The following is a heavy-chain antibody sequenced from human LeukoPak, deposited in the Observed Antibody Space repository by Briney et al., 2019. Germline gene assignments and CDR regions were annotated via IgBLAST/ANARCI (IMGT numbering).Heavy chain of an antibody. J-gene: IGHJ3*02. CDR1: GGSISIYY. Sequence: PSETLSLTCTVSGGSISIYYWSWIRQPPGKGLEWIGYIYYSGSTNYNPSLKSRVTISVDTSKNQFSLKLSSVTAADTAVYYCARDSAILDAFDIWGQGTMVTVSS. D-gene: IGHD2-21*02. V-gene: IGHV4-59*01. CDR2: IYYSGST. CDR3: ARDSAILDAFDI.